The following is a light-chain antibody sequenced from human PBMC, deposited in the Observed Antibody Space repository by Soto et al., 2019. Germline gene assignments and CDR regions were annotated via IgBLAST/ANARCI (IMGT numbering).Light chain of an antibody. CDR3: MQALQTPPKWT. J-gene: IGKJ1*01. Sequence: DIVMTQSPLSLPVTPGEPASISCRSSQSLLHSNGYNYLDWYLQKPGQSPQLLIYLGSNRASGVPDRLSGSGSGTDFTLKISRVEAEDVGVYYCMQALQTPPKWTFGQGTKVDIK. CDR1: QSLLHSNGYNY. CDR2: LGS. V-gene: IGKV2-28*01.